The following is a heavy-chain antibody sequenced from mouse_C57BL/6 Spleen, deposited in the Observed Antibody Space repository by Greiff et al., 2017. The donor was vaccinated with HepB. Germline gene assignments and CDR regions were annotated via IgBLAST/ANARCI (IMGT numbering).Heavy chain of an antibody. J-gene: IGHJ2*01. CDR3: ARRSGPFCY. Sequence: QVQLQQPGAELVKPGASVKLSCKASGYTFTSYWMQWVKQRPGQGLEWIGEIDPSDSYTNYNPKFKGKATVTVDTSSSTAYMQLSSLTSEDSAVYYCARRSGPFCYWGQGTTLTFA. CDR2: IDPSDSYT. D-gene: IGHD3-2*02. CDR1: GYTFTSYW. V-gene: IGHV1-50*01.